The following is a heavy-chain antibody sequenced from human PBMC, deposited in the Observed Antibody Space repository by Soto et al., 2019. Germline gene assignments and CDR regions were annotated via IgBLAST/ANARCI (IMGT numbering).Heavy chain of an antibody. CDR2: INTASYI. D-gene: IGHD2-15*01. J-gene: IGHJ4*02. Sequence: EVLLVESGGGLVKPGGSLRLSCADSGFTCSTYSMNWVRQAPGKGLEWVSSINTASYIYYADSVKGRFTISRDDAKNSLYLQMNSLRDEDTAVYYCAREGGYCNGGGCRYFDYWGQGTLVTVSS. CDR1: GFTCSTYS. CDR3: AREGGYCNGGGCRYFDY. V-gene: IGHV3-21*01.